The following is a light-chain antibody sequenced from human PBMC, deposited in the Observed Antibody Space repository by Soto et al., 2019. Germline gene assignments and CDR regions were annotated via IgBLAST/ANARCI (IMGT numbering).Light chain of an antibody. J-gene: IGLJ3*02. CDR3: AAWDDSLSGPV. CDR2: SNN. V-gene: IGLV1-44*01. Sequence: QSVLTQPPSASGTPGQRVTISCSGSSSNIGSNTVNSYQQLPGTAPKLLIYSNNQRPSGVPDRFSGSKSGTSASLAISGLQSEDEADYYCAAWDDSLSGPVFGGGTKVTVL. CDR1: SSNIGSNT.